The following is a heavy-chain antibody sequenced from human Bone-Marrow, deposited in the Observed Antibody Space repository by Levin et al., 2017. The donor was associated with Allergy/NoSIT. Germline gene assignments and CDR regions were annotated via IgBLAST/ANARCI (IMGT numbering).Heavy chain of an antibody. J-gene: IGHJ6*02. V-gene: IGHV3-21*01. D-gene: IGHD6-13*01. CDR2: ISSSSSYI. Sequence: GESLKISCAASGFTFSSYSMNWVRQAPGKGLEWVSSISSSSSYIYYADSVKGRFTISRDNAKNSLYLQMNSLRAEDTAVYYCARASTAAAGTIPFYYYYYYGMDVWGQGTTVTVSS. CDR1: GFTFSSYS. CDR3: ARASTAAAGTIPFYYYYYYGMDV.